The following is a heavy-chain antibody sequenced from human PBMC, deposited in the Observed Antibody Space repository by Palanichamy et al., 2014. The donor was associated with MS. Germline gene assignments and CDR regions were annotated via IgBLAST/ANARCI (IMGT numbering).Heavy chain of an antibody. CDR2: LSGSADSS. D-gene: IGHD3-10*01. V-gene: IGHV3-23*01. CDR1: GFTFRSYA. Sequence: EVQLLESGGRLVRPGGSLRLSCAASGFTFRSYAMSWVRQTPERGLEWVSALSGSADSSYYADSVKGRFTISRDNSKDTLYLQMNSLRADDTALYYCAKDRHFGELLTVDSWGQGTLVTVSS. CDR3: AKDRHFGELLTVDS. J-gene: IGHJ5*01.